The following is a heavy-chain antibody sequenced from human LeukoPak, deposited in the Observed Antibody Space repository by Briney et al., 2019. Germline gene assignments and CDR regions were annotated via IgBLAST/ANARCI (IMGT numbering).Heavy chain of an antibody. CDR1: GFTFSSYS. J-gene: IGHJ3*02. CDR3: ASGSGLLHIVLAFDI. D-gene: IGHD3-10*01. CDR2: ISSSSSTI. Sequence: PGGSLRLSCAASGFTFSSYSMNWVRQAPGKGLEWVSYISSSSSTIYYADSVKGRFTISRDNAKNSLYLQMNSLRAEDTAVYYCASGSGLLHIVLAFDIWGQGTMITVSS. V-gene: IGHV3-48*04.